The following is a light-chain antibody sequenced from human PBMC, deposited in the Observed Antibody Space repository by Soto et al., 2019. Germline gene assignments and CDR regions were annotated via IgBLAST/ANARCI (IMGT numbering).Light chain of an antibody. V-gene: IGKV1-5*03. Sequence: DIQMTQSPSTLSASVGDRVTTTCRASRNIDIWLAWYQQKPGKAPKLLIYQASTLESGVPSRFSGSGSGTEFTLTSTSLQPDDFATYYCQQYDSYPVTFGGGTKVEIK. CDR2: QAS. CDR1: RNIDIW. J-gene: IGKJ4*01. CDR3: QQYDSYPVT.